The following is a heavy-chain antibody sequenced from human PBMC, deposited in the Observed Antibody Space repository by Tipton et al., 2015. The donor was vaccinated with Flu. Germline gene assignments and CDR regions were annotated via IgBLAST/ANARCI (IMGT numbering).Heavy chain of an antibody. J-gene: IGHJ3*02. CDR3: ARSDFTYYHGSGSGSRGPETFDI. CDR2: IFTSGGT. V-gene: IGHV4-61*02. CDR1: GGPISSGSHS. Sequence: TLSLTCTVSGGPISSGSHSWSWIRQPAGKGLEWIGRIFTSGGTYYNPSLKSRVTISVDTSKNQLSLDLDSVTATDTAVYYCARSDFTYYHGSGSGSRGPETFDIWGQGTLVTVSS. D-gene: IGHD3-10*01.